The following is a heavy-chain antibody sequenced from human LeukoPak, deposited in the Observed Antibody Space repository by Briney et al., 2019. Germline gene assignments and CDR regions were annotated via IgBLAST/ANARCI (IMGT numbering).Heavy chain of an antibody. J-gene: IGHJ6*03. D-gene: IGHD2-2*01. Sequence: SSETLSLTCAVYGGSFSGYYWSWIRQPPGKGLEWIGEINHSGSTNYNPSLKSRVTISVDTSKNQFSLKLSSVTAADTAVYYCAGGVVPAANYYYMDVWGKGTTVTVSS. V-gene: IGHV4-34*01. CDR1: GGSFSGYY. CDR2: INHSGST. CDR3: AGGVVPAANYYYMDV.